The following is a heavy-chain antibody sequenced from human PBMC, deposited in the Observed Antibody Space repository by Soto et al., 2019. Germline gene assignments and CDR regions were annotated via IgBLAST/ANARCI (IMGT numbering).Heavy chain of an antibody. V-gene: IGHV3-48*02. CDR1: GFTFSSYS. CDR2: ISSSSSTI. J-gene: IGHJ6*02. CDR3: ARVSVVVPYYYYGMDV. D-gene: IGHD2-2*01. Sequence: GGSLRLSCAASGFTFSSYSMNWVRQAPGKGLEWVSYISSSSSTIYYADSVKGRFTISRDNAKNSLYLQMNSLRDEDTAVYYCARVSVVVPYYYYGMDVWGQGTTVTVSS.